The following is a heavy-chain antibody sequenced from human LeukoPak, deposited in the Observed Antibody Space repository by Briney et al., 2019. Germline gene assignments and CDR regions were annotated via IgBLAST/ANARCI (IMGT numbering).Heavy chain of an antibody. CDR1: GFTFSDYY. CDR3: ARDHSSGWSIDGFDI. V-gene: IGHV3-11*01. Sequence: GGSLRLSCAASGFTFSDYYMSWIRQAPGKGLEWVSYISSSGSTIYYADSVKGRFTISRDNAKNSLYLQMNSLRAEDTAVYYCARDHSSGWSIDGFDIWGQGTMVTVSS. CDR2: ISSSGSTI. D-gene: IGHD6-19*01. J-gene: IGHJ3*02.